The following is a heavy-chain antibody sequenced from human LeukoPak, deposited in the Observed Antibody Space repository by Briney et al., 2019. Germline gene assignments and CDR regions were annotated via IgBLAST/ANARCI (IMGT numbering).Heavy chain of an antibody. D-gene: IGHD3-10*01. V-gene: IGHV4-59*08. Sequence: SETLSLTCTVSGGSISSYYWSWIRQPPGKGLEWIGYIYYSGSTNYNPSLKSRVTISVDTSKNQFSLKLSSVTAADTAVYYCARAYNVLLWFGEFDPWGQGTLVTVSS. J-gene: IGHJ5*02. CDR2: IYYSGST. CDR1: GGSISSYY. CDR3: ARAYNVLLWFGEFDP.